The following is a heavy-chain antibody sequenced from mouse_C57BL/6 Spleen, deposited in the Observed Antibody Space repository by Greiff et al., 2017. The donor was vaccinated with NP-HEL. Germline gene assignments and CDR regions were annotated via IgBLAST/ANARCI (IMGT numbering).Heavy chain of an antibody. J-gene: IGHJ4*01. CDR2: IWTGGGT. Sequence: VQVVESGPGLVAPSQSLSITCTVSGFSLTSYAISWVRQPPGKGLEWLGVIWTGGGTNYNSALKSRLSISKDNSKSQVFLKMNSLQTDDTARYYCARMGDGSYYYAMDYWGQGTSVTVSS. CDR1: GFSLTSYA. CDR3: ARMGDGSYYYAMDY. V-gene: IGHV2-9-1*01. D-gene: IGHD2-3*01.